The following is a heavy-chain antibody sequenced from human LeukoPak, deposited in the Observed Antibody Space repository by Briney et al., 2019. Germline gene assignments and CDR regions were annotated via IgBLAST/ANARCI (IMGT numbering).Heavy chain of an antibody. CDR1: GFIFSSYA. CDR3: ARAESSSWYGWGDLKNWFDP. J-gene: IGHJ5*02. Sequence: GGSLRLSCAASGFIFSSYAGSWVRQSPGKGLEWVSGISDSGGSKYYADSVKGRFTISRDNSKNTLYLQMNSLRAEDTAVYYCARAESSSWYGWGDLKNWFDPWGQGTLATVSS. CDR2: ISDSGGSK. D-gene: IGHD6-13*01. V-gene: IGHV3-23*01.